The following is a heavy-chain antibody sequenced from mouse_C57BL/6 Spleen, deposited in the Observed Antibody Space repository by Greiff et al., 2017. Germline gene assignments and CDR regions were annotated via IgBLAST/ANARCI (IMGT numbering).Heavy chain of an antibody. CDR1: GFTFRDYG. Sequence: EVQGVDSGGCLLTPGWSLKLSCAASGFTFRDYGLPLVRQAPETGLSWVSYISSGISTLSYAAPVTGRFTISRDNAKNTLFLQMTSLRSEDTAMYYCARFYDGSGIFDDGGQGTTLTVSS. CDR2: ISSGISTL. J-gene: IGHJ2*01. V-gene: IGHV5-17*01. CDR3: ARFYDGSGIFDD. D-gene: IGHD2-3*01.